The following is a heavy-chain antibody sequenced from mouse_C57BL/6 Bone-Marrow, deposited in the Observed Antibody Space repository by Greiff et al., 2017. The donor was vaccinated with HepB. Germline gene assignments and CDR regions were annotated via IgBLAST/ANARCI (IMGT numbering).Heavy chain of an antibody. CDR1: GYTFTDYE. CDR3: TRKDYDVDQRAMDY. CDR2: IDPETGGT. D-gene: IGHD2-4*01. V-gene: IGHV1-15*01. J-gene: IGHJ4*01. Sequence: VQLQQSGAELVRPGASVTLSCKASGYTFTDYEMHWVKQTPVHGLEWIGAIDPETGGTAYNQKFKGKAILTADKSSSTAYMELRSLTSEDSAVYYCTRKDYDVDQRAMDYRGQGTTVTVSS.